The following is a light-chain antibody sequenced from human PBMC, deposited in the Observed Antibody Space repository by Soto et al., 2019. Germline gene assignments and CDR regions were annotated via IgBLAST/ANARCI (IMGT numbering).Light chain of an antibody. Sequence: QSALTQPASVSGSPGQSITISCTGTSSTVGGFNVVSWYQQHPGKAPKVIIYEGIKRPSGVSNRFSGSNSGSTASLTLSGLQAEDEPDYYCCSYVGATTYVFGTGTKVTVL. CDR3: CSYVGATTYV. CDR1: SSTVGGFNV. V-gene: IGLV2-23*01. J-gene: IGLJ1*01. CDR2: EGI.